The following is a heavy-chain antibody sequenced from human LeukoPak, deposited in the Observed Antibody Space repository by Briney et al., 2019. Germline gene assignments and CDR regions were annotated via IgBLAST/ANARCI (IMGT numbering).Heavy chain of an antibody. Sequence: ASVKVSCKASGYTFTNYDINWVRQATGQGLEWLGWMNPDTGNTGSAQKFQGRVTMTRNTSISTAYMELSSLRSDDTAVYYCARSPNRYYDIWTGYYNIWFDPWGRGTLVTVSS. J-gene: IGHJ5*02. D-gene: IGHD3-9*01. CDR1: GYTFTNYD. V-gene: IGHV1-8*01. CDR2: MNPDTGNT. CDR3: ARSPNRYYDIWTGYYNIWFDP.